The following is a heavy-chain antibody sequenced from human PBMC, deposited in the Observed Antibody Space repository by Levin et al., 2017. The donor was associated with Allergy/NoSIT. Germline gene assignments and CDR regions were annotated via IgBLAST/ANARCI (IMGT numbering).Heavy chain of an antibody. CDR2: ISYDGSNK. J-gene: IGHJ6*02. Sequence: LSLTCAASGFTFSSYGMHWVRQAPGKGLEWVAVISYDGSNKYYADSVKGRFTISRDNSKNTLYLQMNSLRAEDTAVYYCAKDQKQWLIPYYYYYGMDVWGQGTTVTVSS. D-gene: IGHD6-19*01. CDR1: GFTFSSYG. V-gene: IGHV3-30*18. CDR3: AKDQKQWLIPYYYYYGMDV.